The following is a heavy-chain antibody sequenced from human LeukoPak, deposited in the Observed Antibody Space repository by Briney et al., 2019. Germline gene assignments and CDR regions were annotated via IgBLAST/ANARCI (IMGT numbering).Heavy chain of an antibody. CDR2: IYSGGTT. V-gene: IGHV3-53*04. CDR3: ARVDTVMAYYFDL. Sequence: PGGSLRLSCAASGFTVSTNCMTWVRHAPGKGLEWVSTIYSGGTTYYADSVMGRFTISRHNSRNTLYLQMNSLRAEDTAVYYCARVDTVMAYYFDLWGQGTLVTVSS. J-gene: IGHJ4*02. D-gene: IGHD5-18*01. CDR1: GFTVSTNC.